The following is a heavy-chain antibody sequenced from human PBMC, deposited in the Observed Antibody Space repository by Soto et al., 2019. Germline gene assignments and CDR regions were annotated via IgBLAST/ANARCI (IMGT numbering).Heavy chain of an antibody. J-gene: IGHJ6*02. D-gene: IGHD6-6*01. Sequence: GGSLRLSCAASGFTFSSYAMSWVRQAPGKGLEWVSAISGSGGSTYYADSVKGRFTISRDNSKNTLYLQMNSLRAEDTAVYYCAKGRGRSSPLYYYYYYGMDVWGQGTTVTVSS. CDR2: ISGSGGST. V-gene: IGHV3-23*01. CDR3: AKGRGRSSPLYYYYYYGMDV. CDR1: GFTFSSYA.